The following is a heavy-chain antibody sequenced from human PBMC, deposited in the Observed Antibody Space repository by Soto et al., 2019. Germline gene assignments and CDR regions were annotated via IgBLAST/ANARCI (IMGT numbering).Heavy chain of an antibody. CDR2: ISYDGSNK. D-gene: IGHD1-26*01. Sequence: QVQLVESGGGVVQPGRSLRLSCAASGFTFSSYAIHWVRLPPGKGLEWVSVISYDGSNKYYADSVRGRFAISRDNSKDTRYLQLNSLRAEETAVYYCARRPSGSRWYFDIWGRGTLVTVSS. J-gene: IGHJ2*01. CDR1: GFTFSSYA. V-gene: IGHV3-30*09. CDR3: ARRPSGSRWYFDI.